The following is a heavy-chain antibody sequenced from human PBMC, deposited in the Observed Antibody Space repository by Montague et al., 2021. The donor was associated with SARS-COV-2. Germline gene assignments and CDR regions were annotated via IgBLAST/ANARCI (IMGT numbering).Heavy chain of an antibody. J-gene: IGHJ3*01. D-gene: IGHD6-13*01. V-gene: IGHV3-7*01. CDR1: GFTFSTYW. CDR3: ARLGRIAAGAGDAFDF. Sequence: SLRLSRAASGFTFSTYWMSWVRQAPGEGLEWVANIKRDGSAKYYVDSVKGRFTISRDNSKNSLYLQMNSLTAEDTAVYFCARLGRIAAGAGDAFDFWGQGTMVTVSS. CDR2: IKRDGSAK.